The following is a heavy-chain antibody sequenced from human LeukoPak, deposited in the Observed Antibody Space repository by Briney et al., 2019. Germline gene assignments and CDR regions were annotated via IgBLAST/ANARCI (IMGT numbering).Heavy chain of an antibody. CDR1: GFTFSSYA. J-gene: IGHJ4*02. CDR2: ISYDGSNK. D-gene: IGHD3-22*01. CDR3: ARTGNFDYYDSSGYYFDY. Sequence: GSLRLSCAASGFTFSSYAMHWVRQAPGKGLEWVAVISYDGSNKYYADSVKGRFTISRDNSKNTLYLQMNSLRAEDTAVYYCARTGNFDYYDSSGYYFDYWGQGTLVTVSS. V-gene: IGHV3-30-3*01.